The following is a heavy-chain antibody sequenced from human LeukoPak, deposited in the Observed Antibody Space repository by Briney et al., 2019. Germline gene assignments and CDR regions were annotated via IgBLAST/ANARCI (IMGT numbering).Heavy chain of an antibody. CDR3: ARAPSEIGGYYPEYFRH. CDR1: GFTFSTYW. D-gene: IGHD3-22*01. Sequence: GGSLRVSCAASGFTFSTYWMHWVRQAPGKGLLWISRIKSDGSTNYADSVKGRFTISRDNAKNTVSLQMNSLRPEDTGVYYCARAPSEIGGYYPEYFRHWGQGTLVTVSS. V-gene: IGHV3-74*01. CDR2: IKSDGST. J-gene: IGHJ1*01.